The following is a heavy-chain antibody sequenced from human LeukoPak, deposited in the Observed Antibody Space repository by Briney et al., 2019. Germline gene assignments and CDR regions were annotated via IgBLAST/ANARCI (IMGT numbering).Heavy chain of an antibody. V-gene: IGHV3-48*04. CDR2: VGISSGNT. CDR3: ARDHCYAFDN. CDR1: GFTFSDYS. Sequence: GGSLRLSCAASGFTFSDYSMDWVRQAPGKGLEWISYVGISSGNTKYADSVKGRFTISGDSAKNSVFLLMNNLRVDDTAVYYCARDHCYAFDNWGQGTLVTVSS. D-gene: IGHD2-15*01. J-gene: IGHJ4*02.